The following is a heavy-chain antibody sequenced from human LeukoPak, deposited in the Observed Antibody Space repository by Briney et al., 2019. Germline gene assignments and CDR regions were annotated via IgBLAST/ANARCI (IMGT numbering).Heavy chain of an antibody. V-gene: IGHV3-9*03. J-gene: IGHJ3*02. Sequence: GGSLRLSCAASGFAFDDYAMHWVRQAPGKGLEWVSGISWNSGSIGYADSVKGRFTISRDNAKNSLYLQMNSLRAEDMALYYCARSLIRQSSDYGGNAFDIWGQGTMVTVSS. CDR2: ISWNSGSI. D-gene: IGHD4/OR15-4a*01. CDR3: ARSLIRQSSDYGGNAFDI. CDR1: GFAFDDYA.